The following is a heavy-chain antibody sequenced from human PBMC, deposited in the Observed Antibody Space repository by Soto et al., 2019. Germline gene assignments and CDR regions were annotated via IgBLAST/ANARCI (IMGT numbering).Heavy chain of an antibody. D-gene: IGHD2-2*01. J-gene: IGHJ4*02. Sequence: PGGSLRLSCAASGFTFSSYAMSWVRQAPGKGLEWVSTISGSGGSTYYADSVKGQFTISRDNSKNTLYLQMNSLRDEDTAVYYCAKPNLHCSSTSCFDYWGQGTLVTVSS. CDR2: ISGSGGST. CDR3: AKPNLHCSSTSCFDY. V-gene: IGHV3-23*01. CDR1: GFTFSSYA.